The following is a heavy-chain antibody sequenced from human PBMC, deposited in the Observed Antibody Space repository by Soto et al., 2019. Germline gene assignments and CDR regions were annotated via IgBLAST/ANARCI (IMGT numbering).Heavy chain of an antibody. V-gene: IGHV4-4*07. D-gene: IGHD5-12*01. Sequence: SETLSLTCTVSGGSTNTFYWSWVRQPAGKGLEWIGRIFSSGSTSFNPSLESRVAMSVDTSKNHFSLNLSSVTAADMAVYYCAREGSYSAYNFAHGIQLWSFDFWGQGALVTVSS. CDR2: IFSSGST. J-gene: IGHJ4*02. CDR1: GGSTNTFY. CDR3: AREGSYSAYNFAHGIQLWSFDF.